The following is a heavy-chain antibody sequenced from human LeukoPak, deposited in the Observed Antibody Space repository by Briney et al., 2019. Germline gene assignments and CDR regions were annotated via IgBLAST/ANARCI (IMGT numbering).Heavy chain of an antibody. Sequence: KPSETLSLTCTISGYSISSGYYWGWLRQPPGKGLEWIGSIYYSGSTYYNPSLKSRVTISVDTSKNQFSLKLSSVTAADTAVYYCATSIARGYFDLWGRGTLVTVSS. V-gene: IGHV4-38-2*02. CDR1: GYSISSGYY. CDR3: ATSIARGYFDL. D-gene: IGHD2/OR15-2a*01. CDR2: IYYSGST. J-gene: IGHJ2*01.